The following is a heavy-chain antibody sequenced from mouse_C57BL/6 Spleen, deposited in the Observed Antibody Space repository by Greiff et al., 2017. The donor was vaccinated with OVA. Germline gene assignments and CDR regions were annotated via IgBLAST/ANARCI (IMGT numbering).Heavy chain of an antibody. CDR2: IDPEDGEI. V-gene: IGHV14-2*01. J-gene: IGHJ3*01. Sequence: EVQLQQSGAELVKPGASVKLSCTASGFNIKDYYMHWVKQRTEQGLEWIGRIDPEDGEIKYAPKFQGKATITADTSSNTAYLQLSSLTSEDTAGYYCARLAAQATRWGQRTLVTVSA. D-gene: IGHD3-2*02. CDR1: GFNIKDYY. CDR3: ARLAAQATR.